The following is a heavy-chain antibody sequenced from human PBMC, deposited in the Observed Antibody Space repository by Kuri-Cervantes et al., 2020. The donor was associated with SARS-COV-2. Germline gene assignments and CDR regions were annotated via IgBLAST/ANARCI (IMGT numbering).Heavy chain of an antibody. D-gene: IGHD2-21*01. CDR2: INPTVGDT. V-gene: IGHV1-46*01. J-gene: IGHJ4*02. Sequence: ASVKVSCKASGYIFTSYYLHWVRQAPGQGLEWMGVINPTVGDTTYAQKFQGRVTMTRDTSTSTVYVELSSLTSEDTAIYYCYCAPKEGFDSWGQGTLVTVSS. CDR1: GYIFTSYY. CDR3: YCAPKEGFDS.